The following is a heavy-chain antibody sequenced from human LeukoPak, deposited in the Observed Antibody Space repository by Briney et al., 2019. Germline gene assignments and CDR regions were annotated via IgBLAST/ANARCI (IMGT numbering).Heavy chain of an antibody. V-gene: IGHV4-61*02. CDR1: GGSISSGSYY. Sequence: PSQTLSLTCTVSGGSISSGSYYWSWIRQPAGKGLEWIGRIYTSGSTNYNPSLKSRVTISVDTSKNQFSLKLSSVTAADTAVYYCARERRTKYNWFDPWGQGTLVTVSS. J-gene: IGHJ5*02. CDR2: IYTSGST. D-gene: IGHD1-14*01. CDR3: ARERRTKYNWFDP.